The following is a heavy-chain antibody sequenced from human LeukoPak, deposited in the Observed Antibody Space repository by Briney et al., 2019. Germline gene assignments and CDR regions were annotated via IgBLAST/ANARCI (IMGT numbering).Heavy chain of an antibody. CDR1: GGSISSSSYY. J-gene: IGHJ5*02. Sequence: SETLSLTCTVSGGSISSSSYYWGWIRQPPGKGLEWIGSIYYSGSTYYNPSLKSRVTISVDTSKNQFSLKLSSVTAADTAVYYCARQAKWMLNWFDPWGQGTLVTVSS. V-gene: IGHV4-39*01. CDR2: IYYSGST. CDR3: ARQAKWMLNWFDP. D-gene: IGHD2-8*01.